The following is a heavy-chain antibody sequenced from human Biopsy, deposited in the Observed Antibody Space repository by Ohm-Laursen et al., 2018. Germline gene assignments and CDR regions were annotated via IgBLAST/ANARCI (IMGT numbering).Heavy chain of an antibody. J-gene: IGHJ6*02. D-gene: IGHD2-2*01. CDR1: GDSVTKYY. CDR3: ARDKITYCTSTSCDYFGMDV. CDR2: INYRGNT. V-gene: IGHV4-59*02. Sequence: GTLSLTCTVSGDSVTKYYWTWIRQAPGKTLEWIASINYRGNTNYNPSLKSRVTMSAHTSTNQFSLKLTSVTAADTAVYYCARDKITYCTSTSCDYFGMDVWGQGTTVTVSS.